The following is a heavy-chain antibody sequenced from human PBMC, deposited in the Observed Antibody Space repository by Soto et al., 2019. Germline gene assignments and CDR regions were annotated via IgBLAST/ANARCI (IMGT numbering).Heavy chain of an antibody. J-gene: IGHJ6*02. D-gene: IGHD5-18*01. CDR2: IYSGGST. CDR3: ARDEANWSGYSYGFPYYYGMDV. CDR1: GFTVSSNY. Sequence: GGSLRLSCAASGFTVSSNYMSWVRQAPGKGLEWVSVIYSGGSTYYADSVKGRFTISRDNSKNTLYLQMNSLRAEDTAVYYCARDEANWSGYSYGFPYYYGMDVWAQGTTVTVSS. V-gene: IGHV3-53*01.